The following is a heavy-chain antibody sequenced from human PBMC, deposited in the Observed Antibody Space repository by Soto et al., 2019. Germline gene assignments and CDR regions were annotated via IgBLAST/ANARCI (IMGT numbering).Heavy chain of an antibody. CDR1: GDSVSNIDAV. Sequence: SQTLSLTCAISGDSVSNIDAVWNWIRQSPSRGLEWLGRTYYRSRWHNEYALSVKSRMTINPDTSNNKFSLELSSVTAADTAVYYCTRGLFSGSSYSGSWYYFDPWGQGALVTVSS. V-gene: IGHV6-1*01. CDR3: TRGLFSGSSYSGSWYYFDP. J-gene: IGHJ5*02. D-gene: IGHD1-26*01. CDR2: TYYRSRWHN.